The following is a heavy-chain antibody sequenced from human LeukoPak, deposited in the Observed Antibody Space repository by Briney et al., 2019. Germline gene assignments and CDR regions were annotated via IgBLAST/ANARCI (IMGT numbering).Heavy chain of an antibody. V-gene: IGHV3-23*01. CDR3: AKESGYSRGWDNFDF. J-gene: IGHJ4*02. Sequence: GGSLTLSCAVTGFTFSNYDMNWVRQAPGKGLEWVSAISAGGSVIYYADSVKGRFTISRDNSKNTLYLQMNSLRTGDTAVYYCAKESGYSRGWDNFDFWGQGTLVTVSS. D-gene: IGHD6-19*01. CDR2: ISAGGSVI. CDR1: GFTFSNYD.